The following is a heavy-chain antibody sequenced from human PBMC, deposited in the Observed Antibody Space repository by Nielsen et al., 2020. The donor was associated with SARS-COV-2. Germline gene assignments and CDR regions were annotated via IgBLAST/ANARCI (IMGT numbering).Heavy chain of an antibody. CDR1: GFTFSSYG. CDR3: AKEDCAGDDCWVDY. V-gene: IGHV3-48*01. D-gene: IGHD2-21*02. CDR2: ISTGSNII. J-gene: IGHJ4*02. Sequence: GESLKISCAASGFTFSSYGMHWVRQAPGKGLEWVSYISTGSNIIYYADSVKGRFTISRDNAKKSLSLQMNSLRAEDTAVYYCAKEDCAGDDCWVDYWGQGTLVTVSS.